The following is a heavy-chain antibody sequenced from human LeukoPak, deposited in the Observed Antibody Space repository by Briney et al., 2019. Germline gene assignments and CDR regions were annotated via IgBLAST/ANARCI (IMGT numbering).Heavy chain of an antibody. V-gene: IGHV3-7*01. Sequence: QTGGSLRLSCAASGFTFSPYWMSWVRQEPREGMGSVANIKPDGGEGYYIDSVKGRFTTSRDNAKNSLYLQMNSLRAEDTAMNYCAGDDLGGSTGSCYLYWGQGTLVTVSS. J-gene: IGHJ4*02. CDR3: AGDDLGGSTGSCYLY. D-gene: IGHD2-15*01. CDR1: GFTFSPYW. CDR2: IKPDGGEG.